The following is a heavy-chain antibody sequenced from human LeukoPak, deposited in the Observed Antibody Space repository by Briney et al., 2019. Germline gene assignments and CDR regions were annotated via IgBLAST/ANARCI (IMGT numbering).Heavy chain of an antibody. CDR2: ISSSGSTQ. Sequence: PGGSLRLSCAASGISISNHEINWVRQAPGKGLEWAAYISSSGSTQYYLDSVQGRFTVSRDNAKNSLILQMDSLSADDTAVYYCARTDCSGNSCYSYYDYWGTGSLVTVSS. V-gene: IGHV3-48*03. CDR1: GISISNHE. D-gene: IGHD2-15*01. J-gene: IGHJ4*02. CDR3: ARTDCSGNSCYSYYDY.